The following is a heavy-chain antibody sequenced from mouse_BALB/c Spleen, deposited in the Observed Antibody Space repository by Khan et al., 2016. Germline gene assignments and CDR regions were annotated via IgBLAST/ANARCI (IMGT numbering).Heavy chain of an antibody. CDR2: ISTYYGDA. Sequence: QVQLQQSGAELVRPGVSVKISCKGSGYTFTDYALHWVKQSHAKSLEWIGIISTYYGDATYNQKFKDKATMTVDKSSGTTYMELARLTSEDSAIDYCARDTSALYYSLDYWGQGTSVTVAS. CDR3: ARDTSALYYSLDY. CDR1: GYTFTDYA. J-gene: IGHJ4*01. V-gene: IGHV1S137*01.